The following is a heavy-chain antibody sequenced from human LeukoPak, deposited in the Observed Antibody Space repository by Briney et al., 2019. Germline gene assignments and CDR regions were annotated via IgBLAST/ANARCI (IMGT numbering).Heavy chain of an antibody. V-gene: IGHV3-33*01. Sequence: PGGSLRLSCAASGFTFSSYGMHWVRQAPGKGLEWVAVIWYDGSNKYYADSVKGRFTISRDNSKNTLYLQMNSLRAEDTAVYYCARGSKGELVYFDYWGQGTLVTVSS. CDR2: IWYDGSNK. CDR3: ARGSKGELVYFDY. CDR1: GFTFSSYG. D-gene: IGHD1-26*01. J-gene: IGHJ4*02.